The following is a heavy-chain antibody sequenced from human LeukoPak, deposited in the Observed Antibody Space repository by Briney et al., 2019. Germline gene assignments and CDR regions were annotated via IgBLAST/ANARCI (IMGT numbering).Heavy chain of an antibody. CDR3: ATDYYGSGSYSPQAFDI. Sequence: EASVKVSCKVSGYTLTELSMHWVRQAPGKGLEWMGGFDPEDGETIYAQKFQGRVTMTEDTSTDTAYMELSSLRSEGTAVYFCATDYYGSGSYSPQAFDIWGQGTMVTVSS. CDR2: FDPEDGET. J-gene: IGHJ3*02. CDR1: GYTLTELS. V-gene: IGHV1-24*01. D-gene: IGHD3-10*01.